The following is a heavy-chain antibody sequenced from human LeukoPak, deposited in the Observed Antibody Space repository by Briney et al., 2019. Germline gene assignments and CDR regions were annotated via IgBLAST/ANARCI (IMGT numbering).Heavy chain of an antibody. V-gene: IGHV4-34*01. CDR2: INHSGST. Sequence: SETLSLTCAVYGGSFSGYYWSWIRQPPGKGLEWIGEINHSGSTNYNPSLKSRVTISVDTSKNQFSLKLSSVTAADTAVYYCAKDKRSPLHYMDVWGKGTMVTISS. CDR3: AKDKRSPLHYMDV. CDR1: GGSFSGYY. J-gene: IGHJ6*03.